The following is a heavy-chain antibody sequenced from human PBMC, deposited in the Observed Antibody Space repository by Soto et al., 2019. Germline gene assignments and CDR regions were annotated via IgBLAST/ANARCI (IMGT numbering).Heavy chain of an antibody. CDR2: ISYDGSNK. D-gene: IGHD6-6*01. J-gene: IGHJ6*02. CDR3: ANGQYSSSSPLDV. V-gene: IGHV3-30*18. Sequence: PGGSLRLSCAASGFTFSSCGMHWVRQAPGKGLEWVEVISYDGSNKYYADSVKGRFTISRDNSKNTLYLQMNSLRAEDTAVYYCANGQYSSSSPLDVWGQGTTVTVSS. CDR1: GFTFSSCG.